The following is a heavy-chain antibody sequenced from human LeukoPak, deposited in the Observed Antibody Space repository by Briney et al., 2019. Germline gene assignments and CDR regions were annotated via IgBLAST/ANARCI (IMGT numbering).Heavy chain of an antibody. CDR3: ARGVAPDIVVVPAATRGLDY. D-gene: IGHD2-2*01. V-gene: IGHV4-34*01. CDR2: INHSGST. J-gene: IGHJ4*02. CDR1: GGSFSGYY. Sequence: SETLSLTCAVYGGSFSGYYWSWIRQPPGEGLEWIGEINHSGSTNYNPSLKSRVTISVDTSKNQFSLKLSSVTAADTAVYYRARGVAPDIVVVPAATRGLDYWGQGTLVTVSS.